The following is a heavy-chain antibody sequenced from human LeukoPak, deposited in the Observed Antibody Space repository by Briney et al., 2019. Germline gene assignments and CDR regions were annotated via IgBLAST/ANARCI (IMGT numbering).Heavy chain of an antibody. Sequence: PGGSLRLSCAASGFTFSSYWMHWVRQAPGKGLVWVSRVNSDGTSTTYADSVKGRFTISRDNAKNPLYLQMNSLRAEDTAVYYCARDIAAANIYYYYYYYMDVWGKGTTVTVSS. D-gene: IGHD6-13*01. V-gene: IGHV3-74*01. CDR3: ARDIAAANIYYYYYYYMDV. J-gene: IGHJ6*03. CDR2: VNSDGTST. CDR1: GFTFSSYW.